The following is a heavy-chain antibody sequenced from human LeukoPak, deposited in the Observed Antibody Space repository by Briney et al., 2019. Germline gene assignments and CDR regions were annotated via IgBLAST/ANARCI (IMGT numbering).Heavy chain of an antibody. D-gene: IGHD5-24*01. Sequence: SETLSLTCAVYGGSFSGYYWSWIRQPPGKGLEWIGEINHSGSTNYNPSLKSRVTIAVDTSKNQFSLKLRSVTAADTAVYYCASFGRREGYNPYHFDYWGQGSLVSVSS. CDR3: ASFGRREGYNPYHFDY. J-gene: IGHJ4*02. CDR2: INHSGST. V-gene: IGHV4-34*01. CDR1: GGSFSGYY.